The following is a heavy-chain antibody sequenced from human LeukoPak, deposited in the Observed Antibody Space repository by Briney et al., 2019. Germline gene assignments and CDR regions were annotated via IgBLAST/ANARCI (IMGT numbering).Heavy chain of an antibody. D-gene: IGHD2-2*02. Sequence: GGSLRLSCAASGFTFSSYSMNWVRQAPGKGLEWVSYISSSSSISHYADSVKGRFTISRDNAKNSLYLQMNSLRAEDTAVYYCARDGYCTSTSCYTSYLFDYWGQGTLVTVSS. CDR1: GFTFSSYS. V-gene: IGHV3-48*04. CDR2: ISSSSSIS. J-gene: IGHJ4*02. CDR3: ARDGYCTSTSCYTSYLFDY.